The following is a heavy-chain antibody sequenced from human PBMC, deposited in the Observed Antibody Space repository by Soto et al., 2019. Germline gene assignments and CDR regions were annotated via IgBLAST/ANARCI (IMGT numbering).Heavy chain of an antibody. D-gene: IGHD6-13*01. V-gene: IGHV1-69*12. Sequence: QVQLVQSGAEVKKPGSSVKVSCKASGGTFSSYAISWVRQAPGQGLEWMGGVIPIFGTVNYAQKFQGRVTITADESTSTAYMELSSLRSEDTAVYYCALDIPPLVRGWDFDYWGQGTLVTVSS. CDR2: VIPIFGTV. J-gene: IGHJ4*02. CDR1: GGTFSSYA. CDR3: ALDIPPLVRGWDFDY.